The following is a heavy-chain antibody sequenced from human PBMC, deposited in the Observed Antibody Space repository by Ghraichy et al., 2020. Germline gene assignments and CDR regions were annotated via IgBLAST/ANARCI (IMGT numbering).Heavy chain of an antibody. CDR1: GYTFTSYY. D-gene: IGHD1-1*01. J-gene: IGHJ3*02. CDR3: ARDAGGNDPLDAFDI. Sequence: ASVKVSCKASGYTFTSYYMHWVRQAPGQGLEWMGIINPSGGSTSYAQKFQGRVTMTRDTSTSTVYMELSSLRSEDTAVYYCARDAGGNDPLDAFDIWGQGTMVTVSS. V-gene: IGHV1-46*01. CDR2: INPSGGST.